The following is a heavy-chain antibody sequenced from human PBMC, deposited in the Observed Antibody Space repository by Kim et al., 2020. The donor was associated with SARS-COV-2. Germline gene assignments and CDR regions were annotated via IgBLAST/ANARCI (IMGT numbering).Heavy chain of an antibody. D-gene: IGHD6-19*01. J-gene: IGHJ4*02. Sequence: KSSLKSRVTISVDTSKNQISLKLSSVTAADTAVYYCARHYGPGAVTGFDYWGQGTLVTVSS. CDR3: ARHYGPGAVTGFDY. V-gene: IGHV4-59*08.